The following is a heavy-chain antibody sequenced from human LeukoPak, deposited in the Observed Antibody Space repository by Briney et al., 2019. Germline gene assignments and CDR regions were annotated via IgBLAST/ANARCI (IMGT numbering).Heavy chain of an antibody. CDR1: GGSISSGGYS. CDR2: INHSGST. J-gene: IGHJ4*02. V-gene: IGHV4-30-2*01. CDR3: ARGPDYGVFVN. D-gene: IGHD4-17*01. Sequence: SETLSLTCAVSGGSISSGGYSWSWIRQPPGKGLEWIGYINHSGSTNYNPSLKSRVTISVDTSKNQFSLKLSSVTAADTAVYYCARGPDYGVFVNWGQGTLVTVSS.